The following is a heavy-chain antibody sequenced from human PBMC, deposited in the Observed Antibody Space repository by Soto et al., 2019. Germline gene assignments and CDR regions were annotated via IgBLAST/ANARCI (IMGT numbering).Heavy chain of an antibody. Sequence: EVQLLESGGGLVQPGGSLRLSCAASGFTFRTYGMSWVRQDPGKGLEWVSGISGSGGETYYGDSGEGRFTISRDNSENTLFLQMHRLRAEDTATYYCAKDTLYNTGSFDYWGQGTLVTVSS. D-gene: IGHD3-10*01. CDR1: GFTFRTYG. CDR2: ISGSGGET. CDR3: AKDTLYNTGSFDY. J-gene: IGHJ4*02. V-gene: IGHV3-23*01.